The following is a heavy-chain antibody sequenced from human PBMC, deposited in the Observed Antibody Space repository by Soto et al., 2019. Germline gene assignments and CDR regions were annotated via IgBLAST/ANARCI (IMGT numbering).Heavy chain of an antibody. J-gene: IGHJ4*02. CDR1: GFTFSNYA. CDR2: ISGSTGST. CDR3: AKVSAMIVRANDY. D-gene: IGHD3-22*01. Sequence: PGGSLRLSCEASGFTFSNYAMSWVRQAPGKGLEWVSTISGSTGSTYYADSVKGRFTISRDNSKNTLFLQMNSLRAADTAVYYCAKVSAMIVRANDYCGQRTLFTVSS. V-gene: IGHV3-23*01.